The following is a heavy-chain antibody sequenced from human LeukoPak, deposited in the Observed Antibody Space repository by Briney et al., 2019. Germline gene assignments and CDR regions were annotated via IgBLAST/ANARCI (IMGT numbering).Heavy chain of an antibody. Sequence: PGGSLRLSCAASGFTFSSYEMNWVRQAPGKGLEWVSSISSSSSYINYADSVKGRFTISRDNAKNSLYLQMNSLRAEDTAVYYCAREYNSPNTFDYWGQGTLVTVS. V-gene: IGHV3-21*01. CDR1: GFTFSSYE. CDR2: ISSSSSYI. CDR3: AREYNSPNTFDY. J-gene: IGHJ4*02. D-gene: IGHD1-20*01.